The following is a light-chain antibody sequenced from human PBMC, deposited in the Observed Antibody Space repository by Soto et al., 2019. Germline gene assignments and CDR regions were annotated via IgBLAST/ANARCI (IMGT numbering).Light chain of an antibody. CDR3: QQFNSYPVT. CDR2: DAS. V-gene: IGKV1-13*02. Sequence: AIQLTQSPSSLSASVGDRVTITCRASQGISSALAWYQQKPGKAPKLLIYDASSLESGVPSRFSGSGSGTDFTLTIRSLQPEDFATYYCQQFNSYPVTFGQGTNLEIK. J-gene: IGKJ2*01. CDR1: QGISSA.